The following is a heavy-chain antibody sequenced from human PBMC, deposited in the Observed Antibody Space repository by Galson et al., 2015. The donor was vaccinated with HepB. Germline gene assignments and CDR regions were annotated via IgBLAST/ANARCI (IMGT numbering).Heavy chain of an antibody. CDR1: GVTFGRYG. CDR2: ISYDGKTG. V-gene: IGHV3-30*18. Sequence: SLRLSCAASGVTFGRYGMHWVRQAPGKGLEWVAIISYDGKTGKYSDSVRGRFTTSRDNPKNTHYLQMNSLRNEDSAVYFCAKGDVAYTSSSGGFDFWGQGTRVTVSS. J-gene: IGHJ4*02. D-gene: IGHD6-6*01. CDR3: AKGDVAYTSSSGGFDF.